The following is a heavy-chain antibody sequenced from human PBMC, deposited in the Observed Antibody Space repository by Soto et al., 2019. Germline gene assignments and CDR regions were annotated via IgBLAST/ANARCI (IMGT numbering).Heavy chain of an antibody. CDR1: GGSISSGGYY. CDR2: IYYSGST. D-gene: IGHD4-17*01. J-gene: IGHJ3*02. Sequence: QVQLQESGPGLVKPSQTLSLTCTVSGGSISSGGYYWSWIRQHPGKGLEWIGYIYYSGSTYYNPSLKGRVTISVDTSKHQFSLKLSSVTAADTAVYYCARGMTTVTSIDAFDIWGQGTMVTVSS. V-gene: IGHV4-31*03. CDR3: ARGMTTVTSIDAFDI.